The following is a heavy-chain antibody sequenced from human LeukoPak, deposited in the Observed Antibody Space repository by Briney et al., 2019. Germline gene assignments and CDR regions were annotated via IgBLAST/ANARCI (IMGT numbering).Heavy chain of an antibody. Sequence: GGSLRLSCAASGFTFSSYAMSWVRQAPGKGLEWVSAISGSGGSTYYADSVKGRFTISRDNSKNTLYLQMNSLRAEDTAVYYCARIASYDFWSGYGPDPTPFDYWGQGTLVTVSS. CDR3: ARIASYDFWSGYGPDPTPFDY. D-gene: IGHD3-3*01. CDR2: ISGSGGST. J-gene: IGHJ4*02. CDR1: GFTFSSYA. V-gene: IGHV3-23*01.